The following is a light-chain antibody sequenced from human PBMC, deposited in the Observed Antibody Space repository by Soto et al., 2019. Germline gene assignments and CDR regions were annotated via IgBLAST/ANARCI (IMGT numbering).Light chain of an antibody. CDR3: QQYNNYWT. V-gene: IGKV1-5*01. CDR2: AAS. J-gene: IGKJ1*01. Sequence: DIQMTQSPSTLSASVGDRVTITCRASQSVTGWLAWYQQKPGKAPNLLIYAASTLQSGVPSRFSGSGFGTEFTLTISSLQPDDFATYYCQQYNNYWTFGQATKVAIK. CDR1: QSVTGW.